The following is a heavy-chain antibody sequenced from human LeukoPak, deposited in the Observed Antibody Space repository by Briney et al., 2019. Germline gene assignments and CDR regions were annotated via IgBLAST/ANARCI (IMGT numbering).Heavy chain of an antibody. CDR1: GFTLDDYG. V-gene: IGHV3-20*04. D-gene: IGHD6-13*01. Sequence: GGSLRLSCAASGFTLDDYGMSGVRDAPGKGVEWVSGINWNGGSTGYADSVKGRFTISRDNAKNSLYLQMNSLRAEDTALYYCARGLAAAGTAYWGQGTLVTVSS. CDR2: INWNGGST. CDR3: ARGLAAAGTAY. J-gene: IGHJ4*02.